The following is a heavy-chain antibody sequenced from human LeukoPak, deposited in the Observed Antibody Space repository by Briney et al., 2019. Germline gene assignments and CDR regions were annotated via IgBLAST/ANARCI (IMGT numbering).Heavy chain of an antibody. J-gene: IGHJ5*02. Sequence: GGSLRLSCAASGFTFSNYWMTWVRQAPGKGLEWVANIRQDGSEKYYVDSVKGRFTISRDNAKNSLYLQMNSLRAEDTAVYYCAGGYCSSTSCYAGNNWFDTWGQGTLVTVSS. V-gene: IGHV3-7*01. CDR1: GFTFSNYW. D-gene: IGHD2-2*01. CDR3: AGGYCSSTSCYAGNNWFDT. CDR2: IRQDGSEK.